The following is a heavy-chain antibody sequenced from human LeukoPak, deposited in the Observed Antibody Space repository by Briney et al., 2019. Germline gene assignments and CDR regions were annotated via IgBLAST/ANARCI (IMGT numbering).Heavy chain of an antibody. CDR2: IYYSGSA. D-gene: IGHD2-21*01. J-gene: IGHJ4*02. CDR1: GGSIRSYY. V-gene: IGHV4-59*01. Sequence: PSETLSLTCTVSGGSIRSYYRGWIRQPPGKGLEWIAYIYYSGSANYNPSLKSRVTISVDTSKNQFSLKLSSVTAADTAVYSFARVIPGRAGTVFFDYGGQGPLV. CDR3: ARVIPGRAGTVFFDY.